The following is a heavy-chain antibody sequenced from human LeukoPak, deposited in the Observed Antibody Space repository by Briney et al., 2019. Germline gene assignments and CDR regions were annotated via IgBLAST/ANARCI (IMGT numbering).Heavy chain of an antibody. V-gene: IGHV3-9*01. CDR3: ARDRSESSINYYGSGSYYRAEYFQH. CDR2: IGWNSNNR. Sequence: GRSLRLSCVASGLTFDEYAMHWVRQAPGKGLEWVSGIGWNSNNRDYADSVKGRFTISRDDAKNSLYLQMNSLRAEDTAVYYCARDRSESSINYYGSGSYYRAEYFQHWGQGTLVTVSS. D-gene: IGHD3-10*01. J-gene: IGHJ1*01. CDR1: GLTFDEYA.